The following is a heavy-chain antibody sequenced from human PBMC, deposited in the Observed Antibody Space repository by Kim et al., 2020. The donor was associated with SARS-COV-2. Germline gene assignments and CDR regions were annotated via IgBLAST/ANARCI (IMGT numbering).Heavy chain of an antibody. J-gene: IGHJ5*02. CDR1: GFTFSSYA. V-gene: IGHV3-23*01. CDR2: ISGSGGST. CDR3: AKGSVNPTASGWSEH. Sequence: GGSLRLSCAASGFTFSSYAMSWVRQAPGKGLEWVSAISGSGGSTYYADSVKGRFTISRDNSKNTLYLQMNSLRAEDTAVYYCAKGSVNPTASGWSEHWGQGTLVTVSS. D-gene: IGHD3-3*01.